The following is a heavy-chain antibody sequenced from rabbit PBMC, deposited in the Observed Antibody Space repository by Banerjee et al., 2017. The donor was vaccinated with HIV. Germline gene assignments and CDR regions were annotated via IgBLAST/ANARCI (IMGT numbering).Heavy chain of an antibody. V-gene: IGHV1S40*01. CDR1: GFSFSSGYD. D-gene: IGHD7-1*01. CDR3: ARDGFGTGPDYDL. Sequence: QSLEESGGDLVKPGAPLTLTCTASGFSFSSGYDMCWVRQAPGKGLEWIACINTSSGNTVYASWAKGRFTLSKTSSSTVTLQMTSLPAADTATYFCARDGFGTGPDYDLWGPGTLVTVS. J-gene: IGHJ6*01. CDR2: INTSSGNT.